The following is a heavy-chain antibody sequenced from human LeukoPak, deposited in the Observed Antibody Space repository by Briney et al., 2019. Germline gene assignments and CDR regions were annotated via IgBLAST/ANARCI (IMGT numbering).Heavy chain of an antibody. Sequence: GGSLRLTRAASGFTFSSYAMHWVRQAPGKGLEWVAVISYDGSNKYYADSVKGRFTISRDNSKNTLYLQMNSLRAEDTAVYYCARERRKGSGYSYGMDVWGQGTTVTVSS. J-gene: IGHJ6*02. CDR2: ISYDGSNK. CDR3: ARERRKGSGYSYGMDV. D-gene: IGHD1-1*01. CDR1: GFTFSSYA. V-gene: IGHV3-30-3*01.